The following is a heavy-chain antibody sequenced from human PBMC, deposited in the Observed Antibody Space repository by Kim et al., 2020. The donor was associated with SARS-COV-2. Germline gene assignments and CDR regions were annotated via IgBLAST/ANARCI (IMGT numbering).Heavy chain of an antibody. V-gene: IGHV4-4*07. J-gene: IGHJ4*02. D-gene: IGHD2-15*01. Sequence: NPSLQSRVTMSVETSKNQFSLQLTSMTAADTAIYYCAREGYFDGGSFFFDSWGQGTLVTVSS. CDR3: AREGYFDGGSFFFDS.